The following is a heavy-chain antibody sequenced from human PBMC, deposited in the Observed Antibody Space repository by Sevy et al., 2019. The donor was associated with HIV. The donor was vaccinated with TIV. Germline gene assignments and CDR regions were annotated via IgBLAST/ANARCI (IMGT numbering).Heavy chain of an antibody. V-gene: IGHV3-7*01. J-gene: IGHJ4*02. CDR3: ARGVGLDC. D-gene: IGHD1-26*01. Sequence: GGSLRLSCAASGFTFSPYWMTWVRQAPGKGLEWVANIRPDGSDKYYVESVKGRFTISRENAKNTLYLQMNSLRADDTAMYYCARGVGLDCWGQGALVTVSS. CDR2: IRPDGSDK. CDR1: GFTFSPYW.